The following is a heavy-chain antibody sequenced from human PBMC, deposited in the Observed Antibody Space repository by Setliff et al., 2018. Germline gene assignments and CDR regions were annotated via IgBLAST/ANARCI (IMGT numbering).Heavy chain of an antibody. CDR1: GYRFIVYY. Sequence: GPQVKVSCKGSGYRFIVYYIHWVRQTPGKGLEWMGRVDPKDGQAIYAKKFQGRFTITADTSIDTAYMELSSLTSEDTAVYYCATDLAIRGVQFDYWGRGTLVTVSS. D-gene: IGHD3-10*01. CDR2: VDPKDGQA. CDR3: ATDLAIRGVQFDY. V-gene: IGHV1-69-2*01. J-gene: IGHJ4*02.